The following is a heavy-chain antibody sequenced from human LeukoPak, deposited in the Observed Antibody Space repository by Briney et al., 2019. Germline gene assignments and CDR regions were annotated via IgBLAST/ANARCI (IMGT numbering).Heavy chain of an antibody. CDR3: AKVGWHQLLGGFDY. D-gene: IGHD2-2*01. J-gene: IGHJ4*02. CDR1: GFTFSSYS. CDR2: ISSSSSYI. Sequence: PGGSLRPSCAASGFTFSSYSMNWVRQAPGKGLEWVSSISSSSSYIYYADSVKGRFTISRDNSKNTLYLQMNSLRAEDTAVYYCAKVGWHQLLGGFDYWGQGTLVTVSS. V-gene: IGHV3-21*01.